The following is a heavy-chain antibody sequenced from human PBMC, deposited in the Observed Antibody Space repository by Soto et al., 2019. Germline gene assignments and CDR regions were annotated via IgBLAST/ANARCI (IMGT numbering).Heavy chain of an antibody. V-gene: IGHV4-61*01. CDR2: IYYSGST. CDR3: ARDAFDEIVGLDY. D-gene: IGHD3-22*01. CDR1: GGSVSSGSYY. J-gene: IGHJ4*02. Sequence: PSETLSLTCTVSGGSVSSGSYYWSWIRQPPGKGLEWIGYIYYSGSTNYNPSLKSRVTISVDTSKNQFPLKLSSVTAADTAVYYCARDAFDEIVGLDYWGQGTLVTVSS.